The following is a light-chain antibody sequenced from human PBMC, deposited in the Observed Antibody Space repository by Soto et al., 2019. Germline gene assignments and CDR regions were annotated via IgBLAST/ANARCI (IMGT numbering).Light chain of an antibody. CDR2: DAS. CDR1: QSVSSS. Sequence: EIVLTQSPDTLSLSPGERATLSCRASQSVSSSLAWYQQKPGQAPRLLIYDASKRATGIPARFSGSGSGTDFTRTISSLEPEDFAVYYCQQRSNWPPEVTFGPGTKVDIK. CDR3: QQRSNWPPEVT. J-gene: IGKJ3*01. V-gene: IGKV3-11*01.